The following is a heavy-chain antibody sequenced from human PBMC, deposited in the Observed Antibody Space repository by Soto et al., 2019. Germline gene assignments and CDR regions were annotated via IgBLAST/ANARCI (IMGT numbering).Heavy chain of an antibody. CDR2: INEDGSEK. J-gene: IGHJ4*02. V-gene: IGHV3-7*01. D-gene: IGHD1-1*01. CDR1: GFTFSSHW. Sequence: EVQLVESGGGLVQPGGSLRLSCAASGFTFSSHWMTWVRQAPGKGLEWVANINEDGSEKYYVDSVKCRFTISRDNAKNSLYLQMNSLRAEDTALFYCARGDNPEYWGQGTLVTVSS. CDR3: ARGDNPEY.